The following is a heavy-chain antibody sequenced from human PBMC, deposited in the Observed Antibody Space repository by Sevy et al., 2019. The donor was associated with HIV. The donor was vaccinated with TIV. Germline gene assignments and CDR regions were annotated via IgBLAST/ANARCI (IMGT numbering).Heavy chain of an antibody. D-gene: IGHD3-10*01. V-gene: IGHV3-30*03. J-gene: IGHJ4*02. Sequence: GGSLRLSCAASGFSFSDYGMHWVRQAPGKGLEWVALISHDGTYKYYGDSVKGRFTISRDNSKSTLYLQMNSLRAEDTAVYYCAREVGDIVVVGSYYNRHFDYWGQGTLVTVSS. CDR2: ISHDGTYK. CDR3: AREVGDIVVVGSYYNRHFDY. CDR1: GFSFSDYG.